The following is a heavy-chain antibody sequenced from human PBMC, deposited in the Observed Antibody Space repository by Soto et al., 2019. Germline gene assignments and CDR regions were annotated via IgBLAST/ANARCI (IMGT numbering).Heavy chain of an antibody. Sequence: GGSLRLSCTASGFTFGDYAMSWFRQAPGKGLEWVGFIRSKAYGGTTEYAASVKGRFTISRDDSKSIAYLQMNSLKTEDTAVYYCTRINDTGYGDNVAPTPPTEYYYYYYMDVWGKGTTVTVSS. CDR2: IRSKAYGGTT. CDR1: GFTFGDYA. V-gene: IGHV3-49*03. CDR3: TRINDTGYGDNVAPTPPTEYYYYYYMDV. J-gene: IGHJ6*03. D-gene: IGHD4-17*01.